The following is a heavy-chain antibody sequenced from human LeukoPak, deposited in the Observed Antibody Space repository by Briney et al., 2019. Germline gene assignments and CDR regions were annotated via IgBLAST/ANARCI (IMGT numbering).Heavy chain of an antibody. V-gene: IGHV1-2*02. CDR1: GYTFTGHY. D-gene: IGHD2-21*02. CDR3: ARGTECRGGCLNSDYYYYMEV. CDR2: INPSSGGT. J-gene: IGHJ6*03. Sequence: GASVKISCKASGYTFTGHYIHWVRQAPGKGLEWMGSINPSSGGTEYSQRFQGRVIMTRDTSISTAYLELTRLKSDATAVYYCARGTECRGGCLNSDYYYYMEVWGKGTALTVSS.